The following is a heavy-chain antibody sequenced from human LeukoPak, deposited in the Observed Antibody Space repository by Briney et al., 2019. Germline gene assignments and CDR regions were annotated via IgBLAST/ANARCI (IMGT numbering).Heavy chain of an antibody. V-gene: IGHV4-59*01. D-gene: IGHD3-10*01. Sequence: PSETLSLTCTVSGGSISSYYWSWIRQPPGKGLEWIGYIYYSGSTNYNPSLKSRVTISVDTSKNQFPLKLSSVTAADTAVYYCASWGSGRLKDYCMDVWGKGTTVTISS. CDR1: GGSISSYY. CDR3: ASWGSGRLKDYCMDV. J-gene: IGHJ6*03. CDR2: IYYSGST.